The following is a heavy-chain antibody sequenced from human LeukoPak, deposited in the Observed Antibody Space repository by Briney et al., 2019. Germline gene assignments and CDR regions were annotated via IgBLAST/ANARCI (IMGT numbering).Heavy chain of an antibody. CDR1: GFTFSSYE. V-gene: IGHV3-48*03. D-gene: IGHD3-22*01. J-gene: IGHJ6*03. CDR2: ISSSGSTI. Sequence: PGGSLRLSCAASGFTFSSYEMNWVRQAPGKGLEWVSYISSSGSTIYYADSVKGRFTISRDNAKNSLYLQMNSLRAEDTAVYYCARAGDSSGYYYYYYYMDVWGKGTTVTVSS. CDR3: ARAGDSSGYYYYYYYMDV.